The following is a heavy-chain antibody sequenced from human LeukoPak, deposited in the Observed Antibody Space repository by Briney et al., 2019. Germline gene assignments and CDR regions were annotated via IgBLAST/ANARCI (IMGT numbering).Heavy chain of an antibody. Sequence: GGSLRLSCAASGFTFRRYWMSWVRQAPGKGLEWVGNINEDESKEYYMDSVKGRFTISRDSSKNTLYLQMNSLRADDTAVNYCARDRGVTHFDYWGQGTLVTVSS. CDR2: INEDESKE. J-gene: IGHJ4*02. CDR1: GFTFRRYW. V-gene: IGHV3-7*01. CDR3: ARDRGVTHFDY. D-gene: IGHD2-21*02.